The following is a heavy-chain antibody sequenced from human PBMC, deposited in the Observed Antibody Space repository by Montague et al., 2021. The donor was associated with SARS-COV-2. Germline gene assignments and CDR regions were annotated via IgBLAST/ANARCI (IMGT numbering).Heavy chain of an antibody. J-gene: IGHJ4*02. CDR1: GGSFSDYH. V-gene: IGHV4-34*01. D-gene: IGHD1-1*01. Sequence: SETLSLTCAVYGGSFSDYHCTWVRQSPGEGLGWMWQINYCGSTRYNPSLNIRITISIYTSKNQFSLKLTSVTAADTAVYYCARGTPGYWGQGTLVTVSS. CDR2: INYCGST. CDR3: ARGTPGY.